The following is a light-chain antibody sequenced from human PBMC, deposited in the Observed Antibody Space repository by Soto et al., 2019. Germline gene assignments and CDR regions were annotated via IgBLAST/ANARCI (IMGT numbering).Light chain of an antibody. CDR3: QPYNNWPPGT. Sequence: EIVMTQSPATLSVSPGERATLSCRASQSVSSNLAWYQQKPGQAPRLLIYGASTRATGIPARFSGSGSGTEFTLTINSLQSEDFAGDYCQPYNNWPPGTCGKGTKVEIK. J-gene: IGKJ1*01. CDR2: GAS. V-gene: IGKV3-15*01. CDR1: QSVSSN.